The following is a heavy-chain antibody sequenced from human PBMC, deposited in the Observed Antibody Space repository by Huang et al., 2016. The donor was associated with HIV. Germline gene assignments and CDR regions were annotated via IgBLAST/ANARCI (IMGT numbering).Heavy chain of an antibody. Sequence: VQLQQWGAELLKPSETLSLTCAVSGGSFSGHYWIWIRQPPGGGLEVMGEMSDSGSTTDHPSLKSRGTISGDTSQSQFSLKLNSVTAADTAIYYCARMFKYDSGGYWGNDAFDIWGQGIMVTVSS. V-gene: IGHV4-34*02. D-gene: IGHD3-22*01. J-gene: IGHJ3*02. CDR1: GGSFSGHY. CDR3: ARMFKYDSGGYWGNDAFDI. CDR2: MSDSGST.